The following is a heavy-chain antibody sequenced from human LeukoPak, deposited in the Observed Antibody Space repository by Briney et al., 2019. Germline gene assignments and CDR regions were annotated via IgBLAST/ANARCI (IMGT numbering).Heavy chain of an antibody. CDR3: AREAYYYDSSGNEAFDI. CDR1: GGSISSSSYY. CDR2: IYYSGST. J-gene: IGHJ3*02. V-gene: IGHV4-39*01. D-gene: IGHD3-22*01. Sequence: SETLSLTCTVSGGSISSSSYYWGWIRQPPGKGLEWIGSIYYSGSTYYNPSLKSRVTISVDTSKNQFSLKLSSVTAADTAVYYCAREAYYYDSSGNEAFDIWGQGTMVTVSS.